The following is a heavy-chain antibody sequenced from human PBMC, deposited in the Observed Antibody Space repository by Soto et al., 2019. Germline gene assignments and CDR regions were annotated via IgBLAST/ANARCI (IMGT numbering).Heavy chain of an antibody. CDR1: GFTFSSYA. J-gene: IGHJ4*02. Sequence: EVHLLESGGDLVQPGGSLRLSCAASGFTFSSYAMTWVRQAPGKGLEWVSGISGSGGSTYYADSVKGRFTISRDNSKNTMYLQMNSLRAEDTAVYYCAKVGAIRYCSSISCPQGYWGQGTLVTVSS. D-gene: IGHD2-2*01. V-gene: IGHV3-23*01. CDR2: ISGSGGST. CDR3: AKVGAIRYCSSISCPQGY.